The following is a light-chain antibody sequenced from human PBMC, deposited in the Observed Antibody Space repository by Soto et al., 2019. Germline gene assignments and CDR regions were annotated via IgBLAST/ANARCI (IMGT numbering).Light chain of an antibody. V-gene: IGLV2-14*03. Sequence: QSVLTQPASVSGSPGQSITISCTGTSSDVGAYNFVSWHQQHPGKAPKLMVYNVYDRPSGISYRFSGSKSGNTASLTISGLDGEDAADYYCSAYTISRTYVFGTGTKLTVL. CDR1: SSDVGAYNF. CDR2: NVY. J-gene: IGLJ1*01. CDR3: SAYTISRTYV.